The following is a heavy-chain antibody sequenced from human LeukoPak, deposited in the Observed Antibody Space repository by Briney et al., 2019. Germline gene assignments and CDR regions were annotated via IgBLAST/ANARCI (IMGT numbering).Heavy chain of an antibody. D-gene: IGHD6-13*01. CDR2: IYYSGNT. V-gene: IGHV4-59*08. Sequence: PSETLSLTCTVSGGSISSYYWSWIRQPAGKGLEWIGYIYYSGNTNYNPSLKSRVTISVDTSKNQFSLKLSSVTAADTAVYCCARIYSSSWYSLDYWGQGTLVTVSS. CDR3: ARIYSSSWYSLDY. J-gene: IGHJ4*02. CDR1: GGSISSYY.